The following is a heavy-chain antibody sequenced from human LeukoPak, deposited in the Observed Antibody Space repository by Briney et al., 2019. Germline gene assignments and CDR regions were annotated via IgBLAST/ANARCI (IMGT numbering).Heavy chain of an antibody. CDR2: IWYDGSNK. V-gene: IGHV3-33*01. CDR1: GFTFSSYG. D-gene: IGHD4-17*01. CDR3: ARSTDFDY. J-gene: IGHJ4*02. Sequence: PGRSLRLSCAASGFTFSSYGMHWVRQAPGKGLEWVAVIWYDGSNKYYADPVKGRFTISRDNSKNTLYLQMNSLRAEDTAVYYCARSTDFDYWDQGTLVTVSS.